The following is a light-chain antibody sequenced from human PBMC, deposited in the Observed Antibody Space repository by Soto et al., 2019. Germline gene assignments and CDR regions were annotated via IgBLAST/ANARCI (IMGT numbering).Light chain of an antibody. V-gene: IGKV3-15*01. CDR1: QSVSSN. CDR3: QQYHKWSLT. J-gene: IGKJ4*01. CDR2: GAS. Sequence: EIVMTQSPATLSVSPGERATVPCRASQSVSSNLAWYQQKPGQPPRLLIYGASTRATGIPARFSGSGYGSEFTLTISSLQSEDFAVYYCQQYHKWSLTFGGGTKVDI.